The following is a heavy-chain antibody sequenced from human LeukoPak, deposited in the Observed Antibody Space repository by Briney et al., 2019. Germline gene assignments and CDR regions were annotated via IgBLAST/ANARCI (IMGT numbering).Heavy chain of an antibody. Sequence: GGSLRLSCVASGFTFGSYGMYWVRQAPGKGLEWVSSISSSSSYIYYADSVKGRFTISRDNAKNSLYLQMNSLRAEDTAVYYCARDIGMATGGYWGQGTLVTVSS. CDR1: GFTFGSYG. V-gene: IGHV3-21*01. J-gene: IGHJ4*02. CDR2: ISSSSSYI. D-gene: IGHD5-24*01. CDR3: ARDIGMATGGY.